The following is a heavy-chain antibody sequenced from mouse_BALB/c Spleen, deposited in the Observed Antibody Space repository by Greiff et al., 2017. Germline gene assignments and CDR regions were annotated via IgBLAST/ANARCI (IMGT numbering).Heavy chain of an antibody. CDR1: GFTFSSYG. D-gene: IGHD2-4*01. Sequence: EVKLMESGGGLVQPGGSLKLSCAASGFTFSSYGMSWVRQTPDKRLELVATINSNGGSTYYPDSVKGRFTISRDNAKNTLYLQMSSLKSEDTAMYYCARGDYDGWFAYWGQGTLVTVSA. J-gene: IGHJ3*01. CDR2: INSNGGST. V-gene: IGHV5-6-3*01. CDR3: ARGDYDGWFAY.